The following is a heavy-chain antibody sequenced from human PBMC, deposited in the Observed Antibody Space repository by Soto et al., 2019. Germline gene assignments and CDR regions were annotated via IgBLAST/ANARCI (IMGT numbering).Heavy chain of an antibody. Sequence: QVQLVESGGGVVQPGRSLRLSCAASGFTFNNYGMHWVHQAPGKGLEWVAVISYDGSNKYYGDSVKGRFTISRDNSKNTLYLQMNSLRAEDTAVYYCAKSGKGEQWLLHYWGQGTLVTVSS. CDR3: AKSGKGEQWLLHY. CDR1: GFTFNNYG. D-gene: IGHD6-19*01. J-gene: IGHJ4*02. CDR2: ISYDGSNK. V-gene: IGHV3-30*18.